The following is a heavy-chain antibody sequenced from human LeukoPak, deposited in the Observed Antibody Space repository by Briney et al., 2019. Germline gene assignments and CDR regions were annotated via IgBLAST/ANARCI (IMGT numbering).Heavy chain of an antibody. CDR2: VNPSGGIT. V-gene: IGHV1-46*01. CDR3: ARGGYSRPIFDY. CDR1: GYIFTSYQ. Sequence: ASVKVSCKASGYIFTSYQMHWVRQAPGQGLEWMGAVNPSGGITTYAQKFQGRVTMTRDTSTSTVYMELRGLRSEDTAVYYCARGGYSRPIFDYWGQGTLVTVSS. J-gene: IGHJ4*02. D-gene: IGHD5-24*01.